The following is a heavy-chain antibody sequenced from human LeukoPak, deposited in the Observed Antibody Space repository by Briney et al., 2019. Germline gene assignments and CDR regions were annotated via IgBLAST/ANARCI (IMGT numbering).Heavy chain of an antibody. CDR2: IWYDGSNK. Sequence: GTSLRLSCAASGFMFNNYGMHWVRQAPGKGLEWVAVIWYDGSNKYYADSAKGRFTISRDNSKNALYLQMNSLRAEDTAVYYCARDSAITMIRGVIIKGSPFDSWGQGTLVTVSS. CDR3: ARDSAITMIRGVIIKGSPFDS. J-gene: IGHJ4*02. D-gene: IGHD3-10*01. CDR1: GFMFNNYG. V-gene: IGHV3-33*01.